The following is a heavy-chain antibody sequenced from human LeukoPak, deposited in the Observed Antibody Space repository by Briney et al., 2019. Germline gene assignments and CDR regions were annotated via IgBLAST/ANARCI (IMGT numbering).Heavy chain of an antibody. CDR2: ISSSSSTI. CDR3: ARDSAPARARWEGKFDY. J-gene: IGHJ4*02. Sequence: GGSLRLSCAASGFTFSSYSMNWVRQAPGKGLEWVSYISSSSSTIYYADSVKGRFTISRDNAKNSLYLQMNSLRAEDTAVYYCARDSAPARARWEGKFDYWGQGTLVTVSS. D-gene: IGHD6-13*01. CDR1: GFTFSSYS. V-gene: IGHV3-48*04.